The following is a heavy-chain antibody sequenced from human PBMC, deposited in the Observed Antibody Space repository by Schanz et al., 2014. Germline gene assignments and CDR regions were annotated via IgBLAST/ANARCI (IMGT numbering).Heavy chain of an antibody. CDR1: GFTFKNFG. J-gene: IGHJ4*02. V-gene: IGHV3-30*02. D-gene: IGHD2-21*01. CDR2: IWYDGSNK. CDR3: AKDSVLVATGHDYFDY. Sequence: QVQLVESGGGVVQPGGSLRLSCEASGFTFKNFGMHWVRQTPGKGLVWMAFIWYDGSNKIYADSVKGRFTMSRDNSNNPLVLQMSSPRVEDTSIYYCAKDSVLVATGHDYFDYWGQGTLVTVSS.